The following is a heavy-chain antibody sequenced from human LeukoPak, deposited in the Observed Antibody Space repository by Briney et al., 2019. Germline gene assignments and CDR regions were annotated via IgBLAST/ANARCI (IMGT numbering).Heavy chain of an antibody. V-gene: IGHV4-28*03. J-gene: IGHJ5*02. D-gene: IGHD2-8*02. CDR3: ARVRWGIDP. Sequence: KASETLSLTCAGSGYSISSSNWWGWIRQPAGKGLEWIGRIYTSGSTNYNPSLKSRVTMSVDTSKNQFSLKLSSVTAADTAVYYCARVRWGIDPWGQGTLVTVSS. CDR2: IYTSGST. CDR1: GYSISSSNW.